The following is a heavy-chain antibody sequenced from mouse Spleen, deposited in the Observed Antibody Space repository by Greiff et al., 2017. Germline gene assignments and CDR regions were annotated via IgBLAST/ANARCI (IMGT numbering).Heavy chain of an antibody. J-gene: IGHJ1*01. CDR3: ARRRIYYYGSSLSYWYFDV. CDR1: GYTFTDYN. V-gene: IGHV1-22*01. D-gene: IGHD1-1*01. CDR2: INPNNGGT. Sequence: EVQLQQSGPELVKPGASVKMSCKASGYTFTDYNMHWVKQSHGKSLEWIGYINPNNGGTSYNQKFKGKATLTVNKSSSTAYMELRSLTSEDSAVYYCARRRIYYYGSSLSYWYFDVWGAGTTVTVSS.